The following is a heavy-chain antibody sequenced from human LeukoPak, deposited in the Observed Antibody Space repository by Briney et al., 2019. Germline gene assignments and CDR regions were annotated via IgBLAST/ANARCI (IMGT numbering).Heavy chain of an antibody. J-gene: IGHJ6*02. Sequence: GGSLRLSCAASGFTFSSYAMHWVRQAPGKGLEWVAVISYDGSNKYYADSVKGRFTISRDNSKNTLYLQMNSLRAEGTAVYYCAKMLYRFPPYYYYYGMDVWGQGTTVTVSS. V-gene: IGHV3-30-3*01. D-gene: IGHD2-8*01. CDR3: AKMLYRFPPYYYYYGMDV. CDR1: GFTFSSYA. CDR2: ISYDGSNK.